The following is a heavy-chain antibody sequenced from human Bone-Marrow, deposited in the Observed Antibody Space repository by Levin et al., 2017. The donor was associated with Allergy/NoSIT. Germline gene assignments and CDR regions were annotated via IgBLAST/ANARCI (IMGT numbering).Heavy chain of an antibody. V-gene: IGHV3-11*01. CDR3: ARETCSSTSCEYYYYYYYGLDV. CDR2: ISASGNTK. CDR1: GFTFQDYY. Sequence: LSLTCAASGFTFQDYYMSWIRPAPGKGLEWISYISASGNTKFYSDSVQGRFTISRDNAKNSLYLQMNSLRAEDTAVYYCARETCSSTSCEYYYYYYYGLDVWGQGTTVTVSS. J-gene: IGHJ6*02. D-gene: IGHD2-2*01.